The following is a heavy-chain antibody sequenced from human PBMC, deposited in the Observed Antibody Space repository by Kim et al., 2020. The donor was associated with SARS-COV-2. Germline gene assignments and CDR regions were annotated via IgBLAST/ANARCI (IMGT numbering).Heavy chain of an antibody. D-gene: IGHD1-26*01. CDR3: ARVGGATPSHFDY. V-gene: IGHV4-59*01. Sequence: YNPSLKSRVTISVDTSKNQFSLKLSSVTAADTAVDYCARVGGATPSHFDYWGQGTLVTVSS. J-gene: IGHJ4*02.